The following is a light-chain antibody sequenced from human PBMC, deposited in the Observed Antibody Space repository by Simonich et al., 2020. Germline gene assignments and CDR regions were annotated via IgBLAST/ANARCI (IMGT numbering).Light chain of an antibody. Sequence: DVVMTQSPLSLPVTLGQPASISCRSSQSLVHSDGNTYVNWFQQRPGQSPRRLIYKVSNRDSGVPDRFSGSGSGTDFTLKISRVEAEDVGVYYCIQGTHWPPTFGQGTKVEIK. V-gene: IGKV2-30*02. CDR3: IQGTHWPPT. CDR2: KVS. J-gene: IGKJ1*01. CDR1: QSLVHSDGNTY.